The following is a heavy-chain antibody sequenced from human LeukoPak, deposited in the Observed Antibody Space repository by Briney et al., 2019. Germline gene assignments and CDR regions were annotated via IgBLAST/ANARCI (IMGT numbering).Heavy chain of an antibody. CDR1: GFTSSSYS. D-gene: IGHD2-15*01. Sequence: GGSLRLSCAASGFTSSSYSMSWVRQAPGKGLEWVSSISGSGTYIFYADSLRGRFTVSRDNAKNSLFLQMNSLRAEDTAVYYCVRGAAVVGVTDSWFDPWGQGTLVTVSS. CDR2: ISGSGTYI. CDR3: VRGAAVVGVTDSWFDP. J-gene: IGHJ5*02. V-gene: IGHV3-21*01.